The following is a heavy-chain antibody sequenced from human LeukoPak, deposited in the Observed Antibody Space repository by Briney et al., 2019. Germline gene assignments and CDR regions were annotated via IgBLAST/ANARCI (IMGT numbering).Heavy chain of an antibody. CDR2: MNPNSGAT. CDR3: ARDQGLFLGLPSPFDP. D-gene: IGHD2-21*01. Sequence: ASVKVSCKASGYTFTSYDINWLRQATGQGPEWMGWMNPNSGATGYAQKFQGRVTMTRSTSINTAYMELSSLRSEDTAVYYCARDQGLFLGLPSPFDPWGQGTLVTVSS. CDR1: GYTFTSYD. J-gene: IGHJ5*02. V-gene: IGHV1-8*01.